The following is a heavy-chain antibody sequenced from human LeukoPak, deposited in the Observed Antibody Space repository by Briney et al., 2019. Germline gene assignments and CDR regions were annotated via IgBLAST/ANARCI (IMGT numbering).Heavy chain of an antibody. CDR2: ISGSGGNT. CDR3: IRDFRSADL. CDR1: GFTFSSYA. Sequence: PGGSLRLSCAASGFTFSSYAMSWVRQAPGKGLEWVSGISGSGGNTNYADSVKGRFTISRDNSKNTVYLEMNSLSVEDTATYYCIRDFRSADLWGQGTLVTVTS. V-gene: IGHV3-23*01. J-gene: IGHJ5*02. D-gene: IGHD5-24*01.